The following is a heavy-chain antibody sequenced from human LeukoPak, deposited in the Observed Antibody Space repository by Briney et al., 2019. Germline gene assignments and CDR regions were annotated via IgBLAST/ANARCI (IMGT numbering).Heavy chain of an antibody. J-gene: IGHJ4*02. D-gene: IGHD3-22*01. CDR3: ARDTTNVYYYDTSGYDH. CDR1: GYSFSSGSYY. V-gene: IGHV4-61*01. Sequence: SETLSLTCTVSGYSFSSGSYYWSWIRQPPGTGLEWIGYIYYSGSTSYNPSLNSRVTISLDTSKNQFSLKLSSVTAVDTAIYYCARDTTNVYYYDTSGYDHWGQGTLVTVSS. CDR2: IYYSGST.